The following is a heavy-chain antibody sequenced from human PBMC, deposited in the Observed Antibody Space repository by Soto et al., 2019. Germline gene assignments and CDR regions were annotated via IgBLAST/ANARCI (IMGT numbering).Heavy chain of an antibody. CDR2: IIPILGIA. Sequence: ASVKASCKASGGTFSSYTISWVRQAPGQGLEWMGRIIPILGIANYAQKFQGRVTITADRSTSTAYMELSSLRSEDTAVYYCARADCSGGSCYSGWFDPWGQGTLVTVSS. J-gene: IGHJ5*02. D-gene: IGHD2-15*01. V-gene: IGHV1-69*02. CDR1: GGTFSSYT. CDR3: ARADCSGGSCYSGWFDP.